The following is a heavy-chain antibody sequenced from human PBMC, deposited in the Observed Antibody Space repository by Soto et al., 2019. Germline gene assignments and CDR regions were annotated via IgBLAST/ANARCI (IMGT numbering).Heavy chain of an antibody. J-gene: IGHJ6*02. Sequence: QVQLVQSGAEVKKPGSSVKVSCKASGGTFSSYAISWVRQAPGQGLEWMGGIIPIFGTANYAQKFQGRVTIPADESTSTADRELSSLRSEDTAEYYCTRGGCCSSTSSSSPYYYYYGMDVWGQGTTVTVSS. CDR3: TRGGCCSSTSSSSPYYYYYGMDV. CDR1: GGTFSSYA. CDR2: IIPIFGTA. D-gene: IGHD2-2*01. V-gene: IGHV1-69*01.